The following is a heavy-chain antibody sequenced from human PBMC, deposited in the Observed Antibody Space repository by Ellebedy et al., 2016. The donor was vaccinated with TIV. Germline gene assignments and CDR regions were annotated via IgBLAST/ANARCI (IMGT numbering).Heavy chain of an antibody. J-gene: IGHJ5*02. Sequence: GGSLRLXXAASGFSFSSYSMNWVRQAPGKGLEWVSSISSSSSYMYYADSLKGRFTISRDDAKKSLYLQINSLRAEDTAVYYCARDEWFKGWFDPWGQGTLVTVSS. CDR3: ARDEWFKGWFDP. CDR2: ISSSSSYM. V-gene: IGHV3-21*01. CDR1: GFSFSSYS. D-gene: IGHD3-9*01.